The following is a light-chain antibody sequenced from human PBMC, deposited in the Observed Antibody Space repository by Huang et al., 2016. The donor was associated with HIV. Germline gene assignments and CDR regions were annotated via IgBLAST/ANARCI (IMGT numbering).Light chain of an antibody. CDR3: QQYYGIPWT. CDR2: ATS. J-gene: IGKJ1*01. Sequence: DTQMTQSPSSLSASVGDRVIITCRASQGVSKSLAWYQQKPGKAPKLLLYATSKLESGVPSRFRGSRSGTEYTLTITSLQPEDFSTYFCQQYYGIPWTFGQGTKVEIK. CDR1: QGVSKS. V-gene: IGKV1-NL1*01.